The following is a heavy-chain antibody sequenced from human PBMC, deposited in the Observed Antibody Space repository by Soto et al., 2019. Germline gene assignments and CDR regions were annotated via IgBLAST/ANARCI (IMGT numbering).Heavy chain of an antibody. CDR3: ARDTGDGTFDF. J-gene: IGHJ4*02. D-gene: IGHD7-27*01. V-gene: IGHV1-3*01. CDR1: GYTFSSYA. Sequence: ASVKVSCKASGYTFSSYAMHWVRQAPGQRLEWMGWIDAGYGNTKSSQKFQDRVTISRDTSASTAYMELTSLRSEDTAVYYCARDTGDGTFDFWGQGTLVTVSS. CDR2: IDAGYGNT.